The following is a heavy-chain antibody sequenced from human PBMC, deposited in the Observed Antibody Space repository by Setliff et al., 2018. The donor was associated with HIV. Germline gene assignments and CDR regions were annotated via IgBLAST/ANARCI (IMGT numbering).Heavy chain of an antibody. CDR3: ARLGSGWSDSYYYAMDI. J-gene: IGHJ6*02. CDR2: MNPNFGHT. Sequence: ASVKVSCKASGYTFTSYDINWVRQATGQGLEWMGWMNPNFGHTNYAQNFLGRVTMTIDTSTSRAYMELRSLRSDDTAMYFCARLGSGWSDSYYYAMDIWGQGTTVTVSS. D-gene: IGHD6-19*01. CDR1: GYTFTSYD. V-gene: IGHV1-8*02.